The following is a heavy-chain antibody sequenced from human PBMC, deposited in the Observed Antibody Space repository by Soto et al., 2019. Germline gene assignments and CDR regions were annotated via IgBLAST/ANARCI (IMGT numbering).Heavy chain of an antibody. CDR1: GFTFSSYD. V-gene: IGHV3-23*01. Sequence: GGSLRLSCAASGFTFSSYDMTWVRQAPGKGLEWVSAISGNGDRTYYADSVKGRFTISRGNSKNTLYLQMNSLRADDTAIYYCASVDYGAYIPHFDYWGQGTLVTVSS. J-gene: IGHJ4*02. D-gene: IGHD4-17*01. CDR2: ISGNGDRT. CDR3: ASVDYGAYIPHFDY.